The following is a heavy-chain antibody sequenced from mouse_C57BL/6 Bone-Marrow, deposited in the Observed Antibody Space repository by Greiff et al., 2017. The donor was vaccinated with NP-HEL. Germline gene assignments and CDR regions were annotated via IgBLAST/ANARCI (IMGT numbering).Heavy chain of an antibody. CDR1: GFSLTSYG. J-gene: IGHJ2*01. CDR2: IWSGGST. V-gene: IGHV2-2*01. CDR3: ARNYYGSSPYYFDY. D-gene: IGHD1-1*01. Sequence: VKLQESGPGLVQPSQSLSITCTVSGFSLTSYGVHWVRQSPGKGLEWLGVIWSGGSTDYNAAFISRLSISKDNSKSQVFFKMNSLQADDTAIYYCARNYYGSSPYYFDYWGQGTTLTVSS.